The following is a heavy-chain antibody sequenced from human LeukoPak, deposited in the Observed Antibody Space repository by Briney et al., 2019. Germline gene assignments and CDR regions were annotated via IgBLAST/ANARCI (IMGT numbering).Heavy chain of an antibody. CDR3: ARYVVVTTKYYFDY. V-gene: IGHV4-39*01. D-gene: IGHD2-21*02. CDR2: VYYSGTT. Sequence: GSLRLSCAASGFTFSSYAMSWVRQPPGKGLEWIATVYYSGTTYYNAPLKSRVTISVDTSKNQFSLKLSSVTAADTAVYYCARYVVVTTKYYFDYWGQGALVTVSS. CDR1: GFTFSSYA. J-gene: IGHJ4*02.